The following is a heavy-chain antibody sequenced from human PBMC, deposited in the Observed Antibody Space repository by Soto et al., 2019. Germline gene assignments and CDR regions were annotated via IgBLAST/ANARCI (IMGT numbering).Heavy chain of an antibody. D-gene: IGHD3-10*01. V-gene: IGHV1-24*01. J-gene: IGHJ6*03. CDR1: GYTLTELS. CDR3: ARDLGISITMVRGANSYYMDV. Sequence: GASVKVSCKVSGYTLTELSMHWVRQAPGKGLEWMGGFDPEDGETIYAQKFQGRVTITRDTSASTAYMELSSLRSEDTAVYYCARDLGISITMVRGANSYYMDVWGKGTTVTVSS. CDR2: FDPEDGET.